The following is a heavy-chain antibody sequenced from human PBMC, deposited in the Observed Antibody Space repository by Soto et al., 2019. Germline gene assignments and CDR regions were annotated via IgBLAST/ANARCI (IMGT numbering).Heavy chain of an antibody. CDR1: GFTFSSYW. D-gene: IGHD3-3*01. Sequence: EVQLVESGGGLVQPGGSLRLSCAASGFTFSSYWMHWVRQGPGKGLVWVSRILSDGSTTSYADSVKGRFTISRDNAKNTLYLQMNSLRAEDTAGYYWARGVAPSHYYYGMDVWGQGTTVTVSS. CDR3: ARGVAPSHYYYGMDV. CDR2: ILSDGSTT. J-gene: IGHJ6*02. V-gene: IGHV3-74*01.